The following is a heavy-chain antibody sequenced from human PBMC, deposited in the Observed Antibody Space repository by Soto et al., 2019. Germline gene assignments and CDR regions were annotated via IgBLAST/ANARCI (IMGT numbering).Heavy chain of an antibody. D-gene: IGHD1-26*01. CDR3: SREIVGGELDY. J-gene: IGHJ4*02. CDR2: ISVSSSTI. V-gene: IGHV3-48*02. CDR1: GFTFSSYN. Sequence: EVQLVESGGGLVQPGGSLRLSCAASGFTFSSYNMNWVRQAPGKGLEWVSHISVSSSTIYYADSVKGRFTISRDNAKNSRYLQMNSLRDEDAAVYDCSREIVGGELDYWGQGTLVTVSS.